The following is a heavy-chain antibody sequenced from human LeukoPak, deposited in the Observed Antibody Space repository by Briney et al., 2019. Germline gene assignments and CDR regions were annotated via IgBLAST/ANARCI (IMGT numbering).Heavy chain of an antibody. Sequence: PGGSLRLSCAASGFTFSSHWMSWVRQAPGKGLEWVANIKQDGSATYYVDSVKGRSTISRGNAKNSLYLQMNSLRAEDTAVYYCARDEHWGQGTLVTVSS. J-gene: IGHJ4*02. V-gene: IGHV3-7*01. CDR1: GFTFSSHW. CDR2: IKQDGSAT. CDR3: ARDEH.